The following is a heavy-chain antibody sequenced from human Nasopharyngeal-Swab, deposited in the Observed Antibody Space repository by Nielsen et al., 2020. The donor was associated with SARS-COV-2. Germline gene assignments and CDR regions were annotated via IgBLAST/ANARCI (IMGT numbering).Heavy chain of an antibody. D-gene: IGHD2-21*01. CDR2: LTPLVRP. Sequence: PGKGLEWIGELTPLVRPPSPPSLKSRVTISVDTSKNQFSLKLSSVTAADTAVYYCARAGDIRYYYYGMDVWGQGTTVTVSS. CDR3: ARAGDIRYYYYGMDV. V-gene: IGHV4-34*01. J-gene: IGHJ6*02.